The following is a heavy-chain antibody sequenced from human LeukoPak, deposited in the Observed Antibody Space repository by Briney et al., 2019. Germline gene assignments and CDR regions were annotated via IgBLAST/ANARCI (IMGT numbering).Heavy chain of an antibody. Sequence: PSETLSLTCTVSGGSISSSSSYWGWIRQPPGKGLEWIGSVYYSGSAYYNPSLKSRVTISVDTSKNQFSLKLTSVTAANTAVYYCARLDYCSGDSCYLGYFDYWGQGTLVTVSS. D-gene: IGHD2-15*01. J-gene: IGHJ4*02. V-gene: IGHV4-39*01. CDR1: GGSISSSSSY. CDR2: VYYSGSA. CDR3: ARLDYCSGDSCYLGYFDY.